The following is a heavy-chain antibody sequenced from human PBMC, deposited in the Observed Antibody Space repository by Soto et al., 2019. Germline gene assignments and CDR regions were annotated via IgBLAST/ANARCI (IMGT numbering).Heavy chain of an antibody. CDR1: GGSISSSSYY. CDR2: IHYSGST. J-gene: IGHJ6*02. V-gene: IGHV4-39*01. D-gene: IGHD6-6*01. Sequence: SETLSLTCTVSGGSISSSSYYWGWIRQPPGKGLEWIGSIHYSGSTYYNPSLKSRVTISVDTSKNQFSLKLSSVTAADTAVYYCARRRKSSSNVYYYYYGMDVWGQGTTVTVSS. CDR3: ARRRKSSSNVYYYYYGMDV.